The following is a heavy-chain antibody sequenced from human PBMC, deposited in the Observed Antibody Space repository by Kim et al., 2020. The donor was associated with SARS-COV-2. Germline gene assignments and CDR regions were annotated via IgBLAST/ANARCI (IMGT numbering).Heavy chain of an antibody. D-gene: IGHD3-22*01. J-gene: IGHJ4*02. CDR3: ARWDSSGYYYGFDY. Sequence: KFQGRVTITADKSTSTAYMELSSLRSEDTAVYYCARWDSSGYYYGFDYWGQGTLVTVSS. V-gene: IGHV1-69*02.